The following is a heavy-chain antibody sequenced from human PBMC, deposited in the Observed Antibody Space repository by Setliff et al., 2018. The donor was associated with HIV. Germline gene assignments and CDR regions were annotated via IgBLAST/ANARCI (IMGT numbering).Heavy chain of an antibody. V-gene: IGHV4-38-2*01. Sequence: SETLSLTCALSGYTISSGYYWAWIRQPPGKGLEWIGRISYGGGTHYNPSLRSRVIISMDTSKNQFSLKLRSVTAADTAGYYCARRRVVTPMEFDYWGQGALVTVSS. CDR1: GYTISSGYY. D-gene: IGHD2-21*02. J-gene: IGHJ4*02. CDR3: ARRRVVTPMEFDY. CDR2: ISYGGGT.